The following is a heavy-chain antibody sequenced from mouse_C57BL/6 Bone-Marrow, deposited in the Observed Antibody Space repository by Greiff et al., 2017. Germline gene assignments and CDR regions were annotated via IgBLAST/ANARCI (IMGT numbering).Heavy chain of an antibody. CDR1: GFTFSDYG. CDR2: ISSGSSTI. V-gene: IGHV5-17*01. Sequence: EVKVVESGGGLVKPGGSLKLSCAASGFTFSDYGMHWVRQAPEKGLEWVAYISSGSSTIYYADTVKGRFTISRDNAKNTLYMQLTSLRSEDADMYYCARTSVVGDAMDYWGQGTSVTVSS. CDR3: ARTSVVGDAMDY. J-gene: IGHJ4*01. D-gene: IGHD1-1*01.